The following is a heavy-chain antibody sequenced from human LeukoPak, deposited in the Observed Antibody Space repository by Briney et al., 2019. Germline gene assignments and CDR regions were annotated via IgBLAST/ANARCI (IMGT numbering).Heavy chain of an antibody. D-gene: IGHD6-13*01. Sequence: GGYLRLSCAASGFTFSSYEMNWVRQAPGKGLEWVSYISSSGSTIYYADSVKGRFTISRDNAKNSLYLQMNSLRAEDTAVYYCASLSIAAAGFDYWGQGTLVTVSS. J-gene: IGHJ4*02. V-gene: IGHV3-48*03. CDR1: GFTFSSYE. CDR3: ASLSIAAAGFDY. CDR2: ISSSGSTI.